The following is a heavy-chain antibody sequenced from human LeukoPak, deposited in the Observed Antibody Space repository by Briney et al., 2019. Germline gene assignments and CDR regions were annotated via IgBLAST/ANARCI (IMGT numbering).Heavy chain of an antibody. D-gene: IGHD1-26*01. Sequence: GGSLRLSCAASGFTLSSYSMNWVRQAPGKGLEWVAVISYDGSNKYYADSVKGRFAISRDNSKNTLFLQMNNLRAEDTAVYYCARVDWEGSGSYYFDYWGQGTLVTVSS. J-gene: IGHJ4*02. CDR1: GFTLSSYS. CDR3: ARVDWEGSGSYYFDY. CDR2: ISYDGSNK. V-gene: IGHV3-30*19.